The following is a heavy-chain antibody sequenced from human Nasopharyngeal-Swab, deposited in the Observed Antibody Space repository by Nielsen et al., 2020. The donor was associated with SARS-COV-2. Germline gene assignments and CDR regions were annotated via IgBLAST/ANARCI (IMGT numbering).Heavy chain of an antibody. Sequence: GGSLRLSCAASGFTFSSYAMHWVRQAPGKGLEWVAVISYDGSNKYYADSVKGRFTISRDNSKNTLYLQMNSLGAEDTAVYYCAREAMVRGKPTIYYYYGMDVWGQGTTVTVSS. CDR2: ISYDGSNK. J-gene: IGHJ6*02. D-gene: IGHD3-10*01. CDR1: GFTFSSYA. CDR3: AREAMVRGKPTIYYYYGMDV. V-gene: IGHV3-30-3*01.